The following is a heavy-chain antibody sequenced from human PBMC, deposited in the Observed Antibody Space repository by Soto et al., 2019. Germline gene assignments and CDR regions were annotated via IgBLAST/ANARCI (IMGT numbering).Heavy chain of an antibody. D-gene: IGHD7-27*01. J-gene: IGHJ4*02. Sequence: VGSLRLSCAASGFTFSIFAMSWVRQSPGKGLEWVSTISGSGGSTYYADAVKGRFTISRDNSMGTLYLQMKSLRVEDTAIYYCAKEVSLGSTVDLGYWGQGALVTVSS. CDR2: ISGSGGST. V-gene: IGHV3-23*01. CDR3: AKEVSLGSTVDLGY. CDR1: GFTFSIFA.